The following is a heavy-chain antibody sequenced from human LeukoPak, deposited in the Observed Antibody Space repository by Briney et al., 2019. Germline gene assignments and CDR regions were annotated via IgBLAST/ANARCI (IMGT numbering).Heavy chain of an antibody. J-gene: IGHJ6*03. CDR2: IYYSGST. CDR3: ARAVSWTDYYYYMDV. V-gene: IGHV4-59*01. Sequence: SEILSLTCTVSGGSISSYYWSWIRQPPGKGLEWIGYIYYSGSTNYNPSLKSRVTISVDTSKNQFSLKLSSVTAADTAVYYCARAVSWTDYYYYMDVWGKGTTVTVSS. CDR1: GGSISSYY. D-gene: IGHD6-13*01.